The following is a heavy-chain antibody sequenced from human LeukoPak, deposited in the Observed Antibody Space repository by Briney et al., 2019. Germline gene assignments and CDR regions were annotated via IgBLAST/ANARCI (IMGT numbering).Heavy chain of an antibody. D-gene: IGHD3-10*01. CDR1: GFTFSSYA. V-gene: IGHV3-23*01. J-gene: IGHJ4*02. CDR3: AKDIYGSGSYWGRLFDH. CDR2: ISGGGIST. Sequence: PGGSLRLSCAASGFTFSSYAMSWVRQAPGKGLEWVSTISGGGISTYYADSVKGRFTISRDNSKNTLYLQMNSLRAEDTAVYYCAKDIYGSGSYWGRLFDHWGQGTLVTVSS.